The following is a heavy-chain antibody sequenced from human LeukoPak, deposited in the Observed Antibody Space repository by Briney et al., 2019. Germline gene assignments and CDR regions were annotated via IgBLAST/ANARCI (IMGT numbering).Heavy chain of an antibody. D-gene: IGHD2-8*01. V-gene: IGHV3-48*04. Sequence: PGGSLRPSCVASEFAFSSYSMNWVRQAPGKGLEWVSYISSTSSTIDYADSVKGRFTISRDNAKNSLFLQMNSLRVDDTAVYYCASQRQWDWFDPWGQGTLVTVSS. CDR1: EFAFSSYS. CDR2: ISSTSSTI. CDR3: ASQRQWDWFDP. J-gene: IGHJ5*02.